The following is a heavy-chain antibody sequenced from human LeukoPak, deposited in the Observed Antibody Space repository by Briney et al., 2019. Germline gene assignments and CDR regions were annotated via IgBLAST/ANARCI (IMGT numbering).Heavy chain of an antibody. D-gene: IGHD3-22*01. Sequence: GGSLRLSCAASGFTFTSYWMTWVRQAPGKGLEWVANINEDGGGRYYVDSVKGRFTISRDNAKNSLYLQMNSLRAEDTALYYCAKGVTMIVVPRGPGANWGQGTLVTVSS. CDR2: INEDGGGR. CDR3: AKGVTMIVVPRGPGAN. J-gene: IGHJ4*02. CDR1: GFTFTSYW. V-gene: IGHV3-7*03.